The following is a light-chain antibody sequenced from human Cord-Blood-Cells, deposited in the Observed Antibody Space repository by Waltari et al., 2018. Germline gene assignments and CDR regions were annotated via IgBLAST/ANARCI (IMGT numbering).Light chain of an antibody. V-gene: IGLV2-14*01. CDR3: SSYTSSSTLV. CDR2: DVS. Sequence: QSALTQPASVSGSPGQSITISCTGTSSDVGGYNYVSWYQQQPGKAPNLMIYDVSKRPSGVSNRFSGSKSGNTASLTISGLQAEDEADYYCSSYTSSSTLVFGGGTKLTVL. CDR1: SSDVGGYNY. J-gene: IGLJ3*02.